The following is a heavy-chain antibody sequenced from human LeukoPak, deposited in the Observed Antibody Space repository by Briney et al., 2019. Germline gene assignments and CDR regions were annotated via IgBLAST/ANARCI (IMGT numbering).Heavy chain of an antibody. Sequence: GGSLRLSCAASGFTFSSYSMNWVRQALGKGLEWVSSISSSSSYIYYADSVKGRFTISRDNAKNSLYLQMNSLRAEDTAVYYCARSLYGDYGFDYWGQGTLVTVSS. CDR1: GFTFSSYS. CDR3: ARSLYGDYGFDY. CDR2: ISSSSSYI. D-gene: IGHD4-17*01. J-gene: IGHJ4*02. V-gene: IGHV3-21*01.